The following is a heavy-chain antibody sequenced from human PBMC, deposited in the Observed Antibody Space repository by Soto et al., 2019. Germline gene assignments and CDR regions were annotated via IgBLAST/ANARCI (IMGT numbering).Heavy chain of an antibody. Sequence: EVQLLESGGGLVQPGGSLRLSCTASGFTFSIYAMTWVRQAPGKGLEWVSAIEGSGANTYYADSVKGRFTIFRDNSKNTLYLQMNRLRAEDTAVYYCAKDSVLIPIWWFDPWGQGTLVTVSS. CDR1: GFTFSIYA. D-gene: IGHD3-3*01. CDR2: IEGSGANT. CDR3: AKDSVLIPIWWFDP. V-gene: IGHV3-23*01. J-gene: IGHJ5*02.